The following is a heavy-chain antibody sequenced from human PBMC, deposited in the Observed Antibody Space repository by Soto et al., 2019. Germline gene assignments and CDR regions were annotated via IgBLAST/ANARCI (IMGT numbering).Heavy chain of an antibody. CDR1: GGTFSSYA. D-gene: IGHD5-12*01. CDR2: IIPIFGTA. CDR3: ARDGGPGYSGYENFDY. Sequence: QVQLVQSGAEVKKPGSSVKVSCKASGGTFSSYAISWVRQAPGQGLEWMGGIIPIFGTANYAQKFQGRVTITADESTSTADMERSSLRSEDTDVYYCARDGGPGYSGYENFDYWGQGPLVTVSS. V-gene: IGHV1-69*12. J-gene: IGHJ4*02.